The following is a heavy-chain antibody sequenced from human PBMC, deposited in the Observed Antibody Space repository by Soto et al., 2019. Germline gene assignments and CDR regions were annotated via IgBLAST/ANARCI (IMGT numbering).Heavy chain of an antibody. Sequence: SETLSLTCTVSGGSISSYYWSWIRQPPGKGLEWIGYIYYSGSTNYNPSLKSRVTISVDTSKNQFSLKLSSVTAADTAVYYCAGGNSSSWYEATFDPWGQGTLVTVSS. CDR1: GGSISSYY. V-gene: IGHV4-59*01. CDR2: IYYSGST. D-gene: IGHD6-13*01. CDR3: AGGNSSSWYEATFDP. J-gene: IGHJ5*02.